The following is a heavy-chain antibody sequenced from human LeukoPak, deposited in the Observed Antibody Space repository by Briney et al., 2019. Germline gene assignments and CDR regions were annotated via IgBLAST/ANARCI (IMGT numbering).Heavy chain of an antibody. J-gene: IGHJ4*02. D-gene: IGHD3-10*01. CDR2: IIPIFGTA. V-gene: IGHV1-69*05. CDR3: ASLNYYGSGSYYTTDPLHYLDY. CDR1: GGTFSSYA. Sequence: SVKVSCKASGGTFSSYAISWVRQAPGQGLEWMGGIIPIFGTANYAQKFQGRVTITTDESTSTAYMELSSLRSEDTAVYYCASLNYYGSGSYYTTDPLHYLDYWGQGTLVTVSS.